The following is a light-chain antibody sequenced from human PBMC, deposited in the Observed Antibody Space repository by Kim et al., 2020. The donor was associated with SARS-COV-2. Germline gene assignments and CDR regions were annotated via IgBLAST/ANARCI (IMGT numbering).Light chain of an antibody. CDR2: DAF. CDR3: QQYDNYPWT. CDR1: QRGSGW. V-gene: IGKV1-5*01. Sequence: AAVGDRVSITGRASQRGSGWLAWYQQRPGRAAKVLIYDAFALESGVPSRFSGSGSETEFTLTISSLQADDSATYYCQQYDNYPWTFGQGTKVDIK. J-gene: IGKJ1*01.